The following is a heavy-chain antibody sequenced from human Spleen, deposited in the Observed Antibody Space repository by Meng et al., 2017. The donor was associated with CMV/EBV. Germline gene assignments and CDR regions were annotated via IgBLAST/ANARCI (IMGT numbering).Heavy chain of an antibody. V-gene: IGHV4-30-4*08. CDR3: ARVPNSSGGRRRDSVRNDWYFDL. Sequence: SETLSLTCTVSGDSISSGDYYWSWIRQPPGKGLEWIGYIYYSGSTYYNPSLKSRVTISVDTSKNQFSLKLSSVTAADTAVYYCARVPNSSGGRRRDSVRNDWYFDLWGRGTLVTVSS. J-gene: IGHJ2*01. CDR1: GDSISSGDYY. CDR2: IYYSGST. D-gene: IGHD3-22*01.